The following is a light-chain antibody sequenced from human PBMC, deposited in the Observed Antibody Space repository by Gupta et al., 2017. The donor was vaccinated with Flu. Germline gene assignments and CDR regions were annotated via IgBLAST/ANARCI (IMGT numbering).Light chain of an antibody. Sequence: EIVLPQSPGTLSLSPGERATLSCRASQGLGSSYLAWHQQKPGQAPRLLSDGGSKRATGIPDRGSGSGSGTDRTLTSRRLEAEDFAEYYCRQYGSARQTCGQGTKLEIK. CDR2: GGS. V-gene: IGKV3-20*01. CDR3: RQYGSARQT. CDR1: QGLGSSY. J-gene: IGKJ1*01.